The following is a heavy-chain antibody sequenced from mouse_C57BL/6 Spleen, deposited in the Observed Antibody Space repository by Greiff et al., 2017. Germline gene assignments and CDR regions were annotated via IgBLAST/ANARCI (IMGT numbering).Heavy chain of an antibody. D-gene: IGHD1-1*01. CDR1: GYSFTGYF. V-gene: IGHV1-20*01. J-gene: IGHJ4*01. CDR2: INPYNGDT. CDR3: AREDYYGSRSPYAMDY. Sequence: EVQLQQSGPELVKPGASVKISCKASGYSFTGYFMNWVMQSPGKSLEWIGRINPYNGDTFYNQKFKGKATLTVDKSSSTAHMELRSLTSEDSAVYYCAREDYYGSRSPYAMDYWGQGTSVTVSS.